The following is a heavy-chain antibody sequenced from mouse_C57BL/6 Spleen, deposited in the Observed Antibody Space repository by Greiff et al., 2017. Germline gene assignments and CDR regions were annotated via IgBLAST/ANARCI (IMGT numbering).Heavy chain of an antibody. CDR1: GYTFTNYW. CDR3: ARSYDYDGYWYFDV. CDR2: IYPGGGYT. D-gene: IGHD2-4*01. V-gene: IGHV1-63*01. J-gene: IGHJ1*03. Sequence: QVQLQQSGAELVRPGTSVKMSCKASGYTFTNYWIGWAKQRPGHGLEWIGDIYPGGGYTNYNEKFKGKATLTAANSSSTAYMQFSSLTSEDSAIYYCARSYDYDGYWYFDVWGTGTTVTVSS.